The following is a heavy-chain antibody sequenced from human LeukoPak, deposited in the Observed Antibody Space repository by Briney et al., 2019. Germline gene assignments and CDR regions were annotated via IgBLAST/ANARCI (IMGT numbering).Heavy chain of an antibody. D-gene: IGHD3-22*01. CDR2: ISGSGGST. CDR3: AKHNRITMIGDAFDI. V-gene: IGHV3-23*01. Sequence: GGSLRLSCAASGFTFSSHAMSWVRQAPGKGLEWVSAISGSGGSTYYADSVKGRFTISRDNSKNTLYLQMNSLRAEDTAVYYCAKHNRITMIGDAFDIWGQGTMVTVSS. J-gene: IGHJ3*02. CDR1: GFTFSSHA.